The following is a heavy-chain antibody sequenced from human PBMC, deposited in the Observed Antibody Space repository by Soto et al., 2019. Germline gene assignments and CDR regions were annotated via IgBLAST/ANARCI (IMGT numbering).Heavy chain of an antibody. D-gene: IGHD2-21*02. CDR1: GFTFTSSA. Sequence: QMQLVQSGPEVKKPGTSVKVSCKASGFTFTSSAVQWVRQARGQRLEWIGWIVVGSGNTNYAQKFQERVTITRDTYRNTAYMELSSLRSEHTAVYYCAADRAYCGGDRSYNWFDPWGQATLATVSS. J-gene: IGHJ5*02. CDR2: IVVGSGNT. V-gene: IGHV1-58*01. CDR3: AADRAYCGGDRSYNWFDP.